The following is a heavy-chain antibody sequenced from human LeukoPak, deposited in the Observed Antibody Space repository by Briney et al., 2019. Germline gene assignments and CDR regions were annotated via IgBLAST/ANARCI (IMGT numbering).Heavy chain of an antibody. V-gene: IGHV4-34*01. D-gene: IGHD3-16*01. Sequence: SETLSLTCAVYGGSFSGYYWSWIRQPPGKGLEWIGEINHSGSTNYNPSLKSRVTISVDTSKNQFSLKLSSVTAADTAVYYCARHRFGHLFDYWGQGTLVFVSS. CDR3: ARHRFGHLFDY. CDR2: INHSGST. CDR1: GGSFSGYY. J-gene: IGHJ4*02.